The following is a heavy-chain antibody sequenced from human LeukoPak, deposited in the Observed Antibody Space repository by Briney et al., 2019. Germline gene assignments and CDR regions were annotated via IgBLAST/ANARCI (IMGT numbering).Heavy chain of an antibody. CDR2: IYYSGST. J-gene: IGHJ4*02. V-gene: IGHV4-59*01. CDR1: GGSISSYY. D-gene: IGHD5-18*01. Sequence: PSETLSLTCTVSGGSISSYYWSWIRQPPGKGLEWIGYIYYSGSTNYNPYLKSRVTISVDTSKNQFSLKLSSVTAADTAVYYCARGLWGAMVYFFDYWGQGTLVTVSS. CDR3: ARGLWGAMVYFFDY.